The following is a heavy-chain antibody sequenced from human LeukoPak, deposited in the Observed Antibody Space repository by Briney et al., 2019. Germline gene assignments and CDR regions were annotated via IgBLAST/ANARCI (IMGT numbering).Heavy chain of an antibody. CDR1: GFTVSSKY. Sequence: PGGSLRLSCAASGFTVSSKYMSWVRQAPGKGLEWVAVTSHDETTKYYADSVKGRFTISRDNSKNTLYLQMNSLRAEDTAVYYCAKALRGYCSSTSCLGGFQHWGQGTLVTVSS. CDR2: TSHDETTK. J-gene: IGHJ1*01. V-gene: IGHV3-30*18. CDR3: AKALRGYCSSTSCLGGFQH. D-gene: IGHD2-2*01.